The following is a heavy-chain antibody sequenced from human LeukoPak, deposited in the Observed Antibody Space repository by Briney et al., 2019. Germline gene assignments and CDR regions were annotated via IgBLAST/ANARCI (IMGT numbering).Heavy chain of an antibody. D-gene: IGHD3-10*01. Sequence: GASVKVSCKDSGYTFTSDAMNWVRQAPGQGLEWMGWINTNTGNPTYAQGFTGRFVFSLDTSVSTAYLQISSLKAEDTAVYYCARDRYYYGSGSQNWFDPWGQGTLVTVSS. CDR3: ARDRYYYGSGSQNWFDP. CDR1: GYTFTSDA. CDR2: INTNTGNP. V-gene: IGHV7-4-1*02. J-gene: IGHJ5*02.